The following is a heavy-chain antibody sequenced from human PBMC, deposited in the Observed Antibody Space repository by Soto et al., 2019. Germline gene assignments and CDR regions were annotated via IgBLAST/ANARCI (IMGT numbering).Heavy chain of an antibody. Sequence: ASVKVSCKASGYTFTNFGISWVRQAPGQGLEWMGWISAYNGNTNYAQNFQGRVTMTTDTSTSTAYMELSSLRSEDTAVYYCAREVAGSGWYAWFDPWGQGTLVTVSS. V-gene: IGHV1-18*01. CDR2: ISAYNGNT. J-gene: IGHJ5*02. D-gene: IGHD6-19*01. CDR1: GYTFTNFG. CDR3: AREVAGSGWYAWFDP.